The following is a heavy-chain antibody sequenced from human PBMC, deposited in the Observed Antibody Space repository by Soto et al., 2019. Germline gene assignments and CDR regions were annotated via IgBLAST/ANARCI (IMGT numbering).Heavy chain of an antibody. J-gene: IGHJ5*01. CDR3: ARDRIPAHGPYWFDS. V-gene: IGHV3-30-3*01. CDR2: ISDSGGNQ. CDR1: GFPFSSYS. Sequence: QVQLVESGGGVVEPGRSLRLSCSASGFPFSSYSMHWVRQGPGKGLEWLTVISDSGGNQYYADSVKGRFTISRDNSKNTLYLQVNSLRADDTAVYYCARDRIPAHGPYWFDSWGQGTLVIVSS. D-gene: IGHD2-2*01.